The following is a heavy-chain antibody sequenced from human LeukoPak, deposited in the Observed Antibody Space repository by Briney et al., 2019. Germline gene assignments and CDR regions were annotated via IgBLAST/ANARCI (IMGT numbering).Heavy chain of an antibody. J-gene: IGHJ4*02. CDR1: GGTFSSYA. CDR3: AREGPITIFDY. D-gene: IGHD3-9*01. V-gene: IGHV1-69*04. CDR2: IIPILGIA. Sequence: KVSCKASGGTFSSYAISWVRQAPGQGLEWMGRIIPILGIANYAQKFQGRVTITADKSTSAAYMELSSLRSEDTAVYYCAREGPITIFDYWGQGTLVTVSS.